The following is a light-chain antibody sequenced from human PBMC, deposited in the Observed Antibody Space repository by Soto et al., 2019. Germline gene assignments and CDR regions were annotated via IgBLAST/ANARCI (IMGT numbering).Light chain of an antibody. CDR2: VAS. Sequence: EIVMTQSPATLSVSPGERATLSCRASQSVSSNLAWYQQKPGQAPRLLIYVASTRATGIPARFSGSGSGTEFTLTISSLQSEDFAVYYCQQYNNWLFTFGPGTKVDIK. CDR1: QSVSSN. V-gene: IGKV3-15*01. CDR3: QQYNNWLFT. J-gene: IGKJ3*01.